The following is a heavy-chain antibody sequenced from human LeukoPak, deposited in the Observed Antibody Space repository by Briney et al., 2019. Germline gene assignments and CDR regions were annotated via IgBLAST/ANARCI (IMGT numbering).Heavy chain of an antibody. CDR3: ARGEVYSSSWYYFDY. Sequence: SETLSLTCAVYGGSFSGYYWSWLRQPPGKGLEWIGSIYYSGSTYYNPSLKSRVTISVDTSKNQFSLKLSSVTAADTAVYYCARGEVYSSSWYYFDYWGQGTLVTVSS. CDR1: GGSFSGYY. V-gene: IGHV4-34*01. D-gene: IGHD6-13*01. CDR2: IYYSGST. J-gene: IGHJ4*02.